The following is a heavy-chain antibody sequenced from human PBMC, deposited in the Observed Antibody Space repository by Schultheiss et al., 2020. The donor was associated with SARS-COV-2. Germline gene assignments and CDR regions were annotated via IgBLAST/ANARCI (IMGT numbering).Heavy chain of an antibody. J-gene: IGHJ4*02. CDR1: GFSLSNARMG. CDR3: ARGFAFYYDNSGYYFELDY. V-gene: IGHV2-26*01. D-gene: IGHD3-22*01. Sequence: SGPTLVKPTETLTLTCTVSGFSLSNARMGVSWIRQPPGKALEWLAHIFSNDEKSYSPPLKTRLTISKDTSKNQVVLTMTNMDPVDTATYYCARGFAFYYDNSGYYFELDYWGQGTLVTAPQ. CDR2: IFSNDEK.